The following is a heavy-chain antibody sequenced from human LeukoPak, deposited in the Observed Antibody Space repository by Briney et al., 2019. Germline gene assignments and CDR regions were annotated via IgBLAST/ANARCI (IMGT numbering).Heavy chain of an antibody. CDR1: GGSISSYY. J-gene: IGHJ4*02. Sequence: TRVATCTVSGGSISSYYWSWIRHPAGKGLEWIWHIYNSGSTNYNPSLKGRVPMSVATSKNQFSLHLSSVTAADTAVYYCARSAFLVTAPGLYYFDYWGQGILGAVSS. V-gene: IGHV4-4*07. CDR2: IYNSGST. D-gene: IGHD6-13*01. CDR3: ARSAFLVTAPGLYYFDY.